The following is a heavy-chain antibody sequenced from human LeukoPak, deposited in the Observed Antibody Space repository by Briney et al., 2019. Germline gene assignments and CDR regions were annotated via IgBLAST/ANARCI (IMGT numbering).Heavy chain of an antibody. V-gene: IGHV4-59*01. CDR2: IYYSGST. CDR1: GGSISSYY. Sequence: SETLSLTCTVSGGSISSYYWSWIRQPPGKGLEWIGYIYYSGSTNYNPSLKSRVTISVDTSKNQFSLKLSSVTAADTAVYYCARVPLPFWSGYWVFDYWGQGTLVTVSS. CDR3: ARVPLPFWSGYWVFDY. D-gene: IGHD3-3*01. J-gene: IGHJ4*02.